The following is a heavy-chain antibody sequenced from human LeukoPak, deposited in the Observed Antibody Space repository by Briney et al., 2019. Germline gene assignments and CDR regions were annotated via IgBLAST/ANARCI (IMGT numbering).Heavy chain of an antibody. CDR1: GFTFSSYA. J-gene: IGHJ4*02. Sequence: GGSLRLSCAASGFTFSSYAMSWVRQAPGKGLEWVSAISGSGGSTYYADSVKGRFTISRDNSKNTLYLQMNSLRAEGTAVYYCARVPYDYVWGSYRPSYYFDYWGQGTLVTVSS. CDR3: ARVPYDYVWGSYRPSYYFDY. V-gene: IGHV3-23*01. D-gene: IGHD3-16*02. CDR2: ISGSGGST.